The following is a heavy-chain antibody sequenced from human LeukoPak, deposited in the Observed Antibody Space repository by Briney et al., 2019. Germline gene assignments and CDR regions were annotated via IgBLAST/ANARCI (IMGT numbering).Heavy chain of an antibody. Sequence: GGSRRLSCAASGFTFSTYWMHWVRQAPGKGLVWVSRIISDGSSTSYADSVRGRFTISRDNAKNTLYLQMNSLRAVDTAVYYCARDPFPSYCSGGSCYSAFWGQGTLVTVSS. V-gene: IGHV3-74*01. CDR3: ARDPFPSYCSGGSCYSAF. CDR1: GFTFSTYW. D-gene: IGHD2-15*01. CDR2: IISDGSST. J-gene: IGHJ4*02.